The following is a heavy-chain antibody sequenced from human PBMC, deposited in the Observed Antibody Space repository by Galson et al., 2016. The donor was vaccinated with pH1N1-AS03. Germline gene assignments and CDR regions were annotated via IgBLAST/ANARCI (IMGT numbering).Heavy chain of an antibody. V-gene: IGHV2-5*01. CDR2: IYWNDDE. CDR1: GFSLRTSGMG. CDR3: ARDRRDCSGGSCSQDGWFDP. J-gene: IGHJ5*02. D-gene: IGHD2-15*01. Sequence: PALVKPTQSLTLTCTFSGFSLRTSGMGVGWIRQSPGEALEWLALIYWNDDERYNPSLKNRLTIAKDTSKNHFSLTLTSVTAADTAMYYCARDRRDCSGGSCSQDGWFDPWGQGTLVVVSS.